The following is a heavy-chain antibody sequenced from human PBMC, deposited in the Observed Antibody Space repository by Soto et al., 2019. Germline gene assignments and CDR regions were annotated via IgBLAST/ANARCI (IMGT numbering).Heavy chain of an antibody. CDR1: GFTFSNAW. D-gene: IGHD3-3*01. V-gene: IGHV3-15*01. J-gene: IGHJ6*02. Sequence: GGSLRLSCAASGFTFSNAWMSWVRQAPGKGLEWVGRIKSKTDGGTTDYAAPVKGRFTISRDDSKNTLYLQMNSLKTEGTAVYYCRGADYDFWSGYPYCMDVWGQGTTVTVSS. CDR2: IKSKTDGGTT. CDR3: RGADYDFWSGYPYCMDV.